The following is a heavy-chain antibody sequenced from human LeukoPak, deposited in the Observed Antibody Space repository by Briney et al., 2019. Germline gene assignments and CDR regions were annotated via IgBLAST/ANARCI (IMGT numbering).Heavy chain of an antibody. D-gene: IGHD3-3*01. CDR2: IYYSGST. J-gene: IGHJ4*02. CDR3: ARHRTYYDFWSGYYDRLGFDY. Sequence: PSETLSLTCIVSGGSISSSSYFWGWIRQPPGKGLEWMGNIYYSGSTYYNPSLKSRVTISVVTSKNQFSLGLSSVTAADTAVYYCARHRTYYDFWSGYYDRLGFDYWGQGTLVTVSS. CDR1: GGSISSSSYF. V-gene: IGHV4-39*01.